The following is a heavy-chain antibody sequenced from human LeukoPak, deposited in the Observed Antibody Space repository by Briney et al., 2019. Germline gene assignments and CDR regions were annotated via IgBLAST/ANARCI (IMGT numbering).Heavy chain of an antibody. J-gene: IGHJ5*02. V-gene: IGHV4-4*07. D-gene: IGHD3-10*01. CDR1: GGSITSYY. CDR2: IYITGST. CDR3: ARRVPPRPELLWFGELYNWFDP. Sequence: PSETLSLTCTVSGGSITSYYWSWIRQSAGKGLEWIGHIYITGSTTYNPSLKSRVTMSLDTSKNQFSLKLSSVTAADTAVYYCARRVPPRPELLWFGELYNWFDPWGQGTLVTVSS.